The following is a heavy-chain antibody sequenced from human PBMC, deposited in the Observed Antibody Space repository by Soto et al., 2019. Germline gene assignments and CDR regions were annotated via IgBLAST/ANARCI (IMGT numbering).Heavy chain of an antibody. CDR3: ARQRPPTRWLGDYYYYYMDV. D-gene: IGHD6-19*01. Sequence: SETLSLTCTVSGGSISSSSYYWGWIRQPPGKGLEWIGSIYYSGSTYYNPSLKRRVTISVDTSKNQFSLKLSSVTAADTAVYYCARQRPPTRWLGDYYYYYMDVWGKGTTVTVSS. CDR2: IYYSGST. J-gene: IGHJ6*03. CDR1: GGSISSSSYY. V-gene: IGHV4-39*01.